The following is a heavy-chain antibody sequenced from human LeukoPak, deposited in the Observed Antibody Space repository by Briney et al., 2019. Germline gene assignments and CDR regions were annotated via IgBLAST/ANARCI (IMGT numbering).Heavy chain of an antibody. D-gene: IGHD6-19*01. Sequence: PGGSLRLSCAASGFTVSSNYMSWVRQAPGKGLEWVSVIYSGGSTYYADCVKGRFTISRDNSKNTLYLQMNSLRAEDTAVYYCAKVVIGGWSRYWGPGTLVTVSS. CDR2: IYSGGST. CDR3: AKVVIGGWSRY. V-gene: IGHV3-53*01. CDR1: GFTVSSNY. J-gene: IGHJ4*02.